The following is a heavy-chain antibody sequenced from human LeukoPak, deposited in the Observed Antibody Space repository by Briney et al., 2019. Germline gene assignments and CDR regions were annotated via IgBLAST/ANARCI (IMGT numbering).Heavy chain of an antibody. V-gene: IGHV1-18*01. J-gene: IGHJ4*02. CDR3: ARVVGATTPRDRFDY. Sequence: GASVKVSCKASGYTFTSSGIIWVRQAPGQGLEWMGWISAYNGNTNYAQKLQGRVTMTTDTSTSTAYMELRSLRSDDTAVYYCARVVGATTPRDRFDYWGQGTLVTVSS. D-gene: IGHD1-26*01. CDR1: GYTFTSSG. CDR2: ISAYNGNT.